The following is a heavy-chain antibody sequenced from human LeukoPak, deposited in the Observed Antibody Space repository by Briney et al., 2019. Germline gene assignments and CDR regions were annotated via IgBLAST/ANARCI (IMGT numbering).Heavy chain of an antibody. D-gene: IGHD2-2*01. V-gene: IGHV3-48*01. CDR1: GFTFSSYN. CDR2: ISSSSNTI. CDR3: ANSSPSRKYCSSTSCSNLLDY. Sequence: GGSLRLSCAASGFTFSSYNMNWVRQAPGKGLEWVSYISSSSNTIYYADSVKGRFTISRDNAKNSLYLQMNSLRAEDTAVYYCANSSPSRKYCSSTSCSNLLDYWGQGTLVTVSS. J-gene: IGHJ4*02.